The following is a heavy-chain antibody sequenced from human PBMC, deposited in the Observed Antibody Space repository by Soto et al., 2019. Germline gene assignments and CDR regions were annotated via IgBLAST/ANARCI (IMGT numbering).Heavy chain of an antibody. D-gene: IGHD2-2*03. CDR1: GFTFSSYS. V-gene: IGHV3-21*01. CDR3: ARDVDIVVVPAALDY. J-gene: IGHJ4*02. CDR2: ISSSSSYI. Sequence: EVQLVESGGGLVKPGGSLRLSCAASGFTFSSYSMNWFRQAPGKGLEWVSSISSSSSYIYYADSVKGRFTISRDNAKNSLYLQMNSLRAEDTAVYYCARDVDIVVVPAALDYWGQGTLVTVSS.